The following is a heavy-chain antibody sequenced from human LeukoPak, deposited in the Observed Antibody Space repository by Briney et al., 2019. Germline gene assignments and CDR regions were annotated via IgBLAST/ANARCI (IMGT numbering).Heavy chain of an antibody. J-gene: IGHJ6*04. CDR2: INPNSGGA. D-gene: IGHD2-21*02. CDR3: ARDFCGGDCYSRSTYMDV. V-gene: IGHV1-2*06. CDR1: GYTFTGYY. Sequence: ASVKVSCKASGYTFTGYYMHWVRQAPGQGLEGMGRINPNSGGANYAQKFQGRVTMTRATSISTAYTELSRLRSDDTAVYYCARDFCGGDCYSRSTYMDVWGKGTTVTVSS.